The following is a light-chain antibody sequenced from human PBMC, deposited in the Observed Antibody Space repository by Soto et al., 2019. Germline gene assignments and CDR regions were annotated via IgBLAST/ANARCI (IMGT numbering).Light chain of an antibody. J-gene: IGLJ1*01. CDR3: SPYSGTNYHYV. CDR1: SSDVGGYNY. Sequence: QSVLTQPPSASGSFGQSVTISCTGTSSDVGGYNYVSWYQQYPGKAPKLMIYEVSEQPSGVPDRFSGSKSGNTASLTVSGLQADDEADYYCSPYSGTNYHYVFGTGTKVTVL. V-gene: IGLV2-8*01. CDR2: EVS.